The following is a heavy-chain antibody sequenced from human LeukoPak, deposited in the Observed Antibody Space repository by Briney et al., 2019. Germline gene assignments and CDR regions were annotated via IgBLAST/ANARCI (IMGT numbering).Heavy chain of an antibody. CDR3: ARGRQYLNPFDS. J-gene: IGHJ4*02. CDR2: ISYTGTT. CDR1: GDSISSYH. V-gene: IGHV4-59*01. D-gene: IGHD2/OR15-2a*01. Sequence: SKTLSLTCTVSGDSISSYHWNWIRQPPGKGLEYIGHISYTGTTNYNPSLKSRVTISLDTSKNQFSLKLNSVTAADTAVYYCARGRQYLNPFDSWGQGTLVTVSS.